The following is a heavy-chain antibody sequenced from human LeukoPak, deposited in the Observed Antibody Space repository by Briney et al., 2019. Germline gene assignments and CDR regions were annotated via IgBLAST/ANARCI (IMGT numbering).Heavy chain of an antibody. CDR3: ARVTYYYDSSGYYLDAFDI. Sequence: GASVKVSCKASGYTFTGYYMHWVRRAPGQGLEWMGWINPNSGGTNYAQKFQGRVTMTRDTSISTAYMELSRLRSDDTAVYYCARVTYYYDSSGYYLDAFDIWGQGTMVTVSS. CDR1: GYTFTGYY. J-gene: IGHJ3*02. V-gene: IGHV1-2*02. CDR2: INPNSGGT. D-gene: IGHD3-22*01.